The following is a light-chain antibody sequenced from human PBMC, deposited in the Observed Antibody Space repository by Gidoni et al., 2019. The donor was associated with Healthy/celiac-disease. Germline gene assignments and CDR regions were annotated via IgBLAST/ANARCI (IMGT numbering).Light chain of an antibody. J-gene: IGKJ1*01. Sequence: DIVMTQSPLSLPVTPGEPASISCRSRQSLLHRNGYNSLDWYLQKPGQSPQLLIYLGANRASGVPDRFSGSGSGTDFTLKISRVEAEDVGVYYCMQALQTPWTFXQXTKVEIK. CDR2: LGA. CDR3: MQALQTPWT. CDR1: QSLLHRNGYNS. V-gene: IGKV2-28*01.